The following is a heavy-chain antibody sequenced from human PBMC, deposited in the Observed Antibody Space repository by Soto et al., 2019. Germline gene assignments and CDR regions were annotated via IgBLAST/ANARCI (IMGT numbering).Heavy chain of an antibody. CDR3: ARSQGSSTSLEIYYYYYYGMDV. V-gene: IGHV1-69*01. D-gene: IGHD2-2*01. CDR2: IIPISGTA. Sequence: QVQLVQSGAEVKKPRSSVKVSCKASGGTFSSYAISWVRQAPGQGLEWMGGIIPISGTANYAQKFQGRVTNTADESTSTAYMELSSLRSEDTAVYYCARSQGSSTSLEIYYYYYYGMDVWGQGTTVTVSS. CDR1: GGTFSSYA. J-gene: IGHJ6*02.